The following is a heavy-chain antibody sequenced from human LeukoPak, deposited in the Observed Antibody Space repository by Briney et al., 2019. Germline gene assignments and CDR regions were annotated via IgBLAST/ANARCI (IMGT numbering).Heavy chain of an antibody. D-gene: IGHD5-12*01. Sequence: SETLSLTCAVYGGSFSGYYWSWIRQPPGKGLEWIGEINHSGSTNYNPSLKSRVTISVDTSKNQLSLKLTSVTAADTAVYYCARNRYSGYDFDYWGQGTLVTVSS. J-gene: IGHJ4*02. V-gene: IGHV4-34*01. CDR1: GGSFSGYY. CDR2: INHSGST. CDR3: ARNRYSGYDFDY.